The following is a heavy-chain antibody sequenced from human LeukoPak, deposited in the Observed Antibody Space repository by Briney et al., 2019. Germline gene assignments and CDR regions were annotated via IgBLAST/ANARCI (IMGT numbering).Heavy chain of an antibody. J-gene: IGHJ6*02. CDR1: GGTFSSYA. D-gene: IGHD3-10*01. CDR2: IIPILGIA. Sequence: SVKVSCKASGGTFSSYAISWVRQAPGQGLEWMGRIIPILGIANYAQKFQGRVTITADKSTSTAYMELSSLRSEDTAAYYCARDRAVYGMDVWGQGTTVTVSS. CDR3: ARDRAVYGMDV. V-gene: IGHV1-69*04.